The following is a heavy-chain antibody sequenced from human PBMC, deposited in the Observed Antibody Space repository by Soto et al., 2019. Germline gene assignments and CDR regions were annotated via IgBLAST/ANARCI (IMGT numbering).Heavy chain of an antibody. CDR2: IYYSGTT. J-gene: IGHJ5*02. CDR3: ARLYYYDSSGYYPTLPFDP. CDR1: GGSISSSSYY. V-gene: IGHV4-39*01. D-gene: IGHD3-22*01. Sequence: SETLSLTCTVSGGSISSSSYYWGWIRQPPGKGLEWIGTIYYSGTTYYNPSLKSRVTISVDTSKNQFSLKLSSVAAADTAVYYCARLYYYDSSGYYPTLPFDPWGQGTLVTVSS.